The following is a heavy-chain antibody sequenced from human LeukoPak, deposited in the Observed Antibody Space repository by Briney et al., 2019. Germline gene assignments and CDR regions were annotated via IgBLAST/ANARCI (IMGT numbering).Heavy chain of an antibody. CDR3: ARVGEDVEMTPIPLDF. Sequence: GGSLRLSCAASGFTFSSYAMHWVRQAPGKGLEWVAVISYDGSNKYYADSVKGRFTISRDNSKNTLYLQMNSLRAEDTAVYYCARVGEDVEMTPIPLDFWGQGTLVTVSS. CDR2: ISYDGSNK. CDR1: GFTFSSYA. D-gene: IGHD5-24*01. J-gene: IGHJ4*02. V-gene: IGHV3-30-3*01.